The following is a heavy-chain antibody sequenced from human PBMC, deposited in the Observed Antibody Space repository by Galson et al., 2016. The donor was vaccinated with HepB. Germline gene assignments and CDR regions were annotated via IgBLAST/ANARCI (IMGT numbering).Heavy chain of an antibody. V-gene: IGHV1-69*13. CDR1: GGTFSSYA. J-gene: IGHJ3*02. CDR3: ARALDFRIAADGISLDAFDI. D-gene: IGHD6-13*01. Sequence: SVKVSCKASGGTFSSYAFSWVRQAPGQGLEWMEGIIPIVGTANYAQKFQGRVTITADESTSTAYMGLISLRSGDTAVYYCARALDFRIAADGISLDAFDIWGQGTMVTVSS. CDR2: IIPIVGTA.